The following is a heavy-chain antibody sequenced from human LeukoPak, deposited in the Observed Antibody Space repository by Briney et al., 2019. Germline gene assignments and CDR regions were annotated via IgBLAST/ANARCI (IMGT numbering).Heavy chain of an antibody. Sequence: ASVKVSCKASGYTFTSYDINWVRQATGQGLEWMGWMNPNSGNTGYAQKFQGRVTMTRNTSISTAYMELSSLRSEDTAVYYCARGRLVLRYFDWFNTPGDYWGQGTLVTVPS. CDR3: ARGRLVLRYFDWFNTPGDY. CDR1: GYTFTSYD. D-gene: IGHD3-9*01. CDR2: MNPNSGNT. J-gene: IGHJ4*02. V-gene: IGHV1-8*01.